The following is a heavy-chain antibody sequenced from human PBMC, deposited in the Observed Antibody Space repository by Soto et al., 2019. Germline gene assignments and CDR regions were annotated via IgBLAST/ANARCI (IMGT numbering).Heavy chain of an antibody. J-gene: IGHJ4*02. CDR1: GLTFSSYP. Sequence: VHLVESGGGLVQPGGSLRLSCAASGLTFSSYPMSWVRQAPGKGLQWVSSISVSAGTTYYADSEKGRFTISRDNSKKTLYLQMNSLRAEDTAVYYCAKDGIRGIHIDNWGQGTLVTGSS. V-gene: IGHV3-23*04. CDR3: AKDGIRGIHIDN. CDR2: ISVSAGTT.